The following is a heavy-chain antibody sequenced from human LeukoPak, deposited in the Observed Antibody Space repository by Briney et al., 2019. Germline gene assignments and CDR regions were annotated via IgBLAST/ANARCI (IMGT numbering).Heavy chain of an antibody. D-gene: IGHD3-10*01. J-gene: IGHJ4*02. CDR1: GGXISSYY. CDR3: TRHLDYYGSGSYEY. CDR2: IYYSGGT. V-gene: IGHV4-59*08. Sequence: PSETLSLTCTVSGGXISSYYCSWIRQPPGKGLKWIGYIYYSGGTNYNPSLKSRVTISVDTSKNQFSLKLSSVTAADTAVYYCTRHLDYYGSGSYEYWGQGTLVTVSS.